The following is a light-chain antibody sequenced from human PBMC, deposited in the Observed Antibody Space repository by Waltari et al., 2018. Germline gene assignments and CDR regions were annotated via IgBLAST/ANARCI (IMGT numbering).Light chain of an antibody. Sequence: SSELTQDPAVSVALGQTVTITCQGVSLRTSYASWYQQKSGQAPILVLFGKNKRPSGIPDRFSGYNSETTTSLTITGAQAEDEADYYCSSRDSSASHVLFAGGTKLTVL. J-gene: IGLJ2*01. CDR2: GKN. V-gene: IGLV3-19*01. CDR1: SLRTSY. CDR3: SSRDSSASHVL.